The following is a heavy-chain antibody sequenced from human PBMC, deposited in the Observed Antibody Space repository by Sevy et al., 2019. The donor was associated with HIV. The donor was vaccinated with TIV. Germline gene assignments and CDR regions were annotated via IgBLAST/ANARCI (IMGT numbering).Heavy chain of an antibody. V-gene: IGHV3-30-3*01. CDR1: GFTFSSYA. D-gene: IGHD3-10*01. Sequence: GGSLRLSCAASGFTFSSYAMHWVRQAPGKGLEWVAVISYDGSNKYYADSVKGRFTISRDNSKNKLYLQMNSLRAEDTAVYYCARDLGSGSYDYYYMDVWGKGTTVTVSS. J-gene: IGHJ6*03. CDR2: ISYDGSNK. CDR3: ARDLGSGSYDYYYMDV.